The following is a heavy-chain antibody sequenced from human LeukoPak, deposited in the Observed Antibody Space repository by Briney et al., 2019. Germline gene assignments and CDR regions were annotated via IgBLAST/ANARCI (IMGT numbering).Heavy chain of an antibody. Sequence: GGSLRLSCAASGFTFSSYAMSWVRQAPGKGLVGVSRIKSDGSRTNYADFEKGRFTISRDNAKNTLYLQMNSLSAEDTAVYYCARGGSPPEALGDTFDIWGQGTMVTVSS. J-gene: IGHJ3*02. CDR2: IKSDGSRT. CDR3: ARGGSPPEALGDTFDI. CDR1: GFTFSSYA. V-gene: IGHV3-74*01. D-gene: IGHD1-26*01.